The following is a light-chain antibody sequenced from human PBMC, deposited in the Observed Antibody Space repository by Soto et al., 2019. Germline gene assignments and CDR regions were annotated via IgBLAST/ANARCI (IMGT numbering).Light chain of an antibody. V-gene: IGKV3-11*01. CDR3: QQRSNWPSLT. CDR2: DAS. Sequence: EIVLTQSPATLSLSPGERATLSCRASQSVSNYLAWYQHKPGQAPRLLISDASNRATGIPARFSGSGSETDFTLTISRLEPEDSAVYYCQQRSNWPSLTVGGGTKVDIK. CDR1: QSVSNY. J-gene: IGKJ4*01.